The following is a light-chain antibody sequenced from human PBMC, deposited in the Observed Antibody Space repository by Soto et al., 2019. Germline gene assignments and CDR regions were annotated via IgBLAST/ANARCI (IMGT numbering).Light chain of an antibody. V-gene: IGKV3-15*01. Sequence: EFVMTQSPATLSVSPGEKATLSCRASQSVSSSLAWYQQKPGQAPKLLIYRASTRASGIPSRFSGSGSGTEFTLTISSLQSEDFATYSCQQLNSYPLTFGGGTKVDIK. CDR1: QSVSSS. CDR3: QQLNSYPLT. J-gene: IGKJ4*01. CDR2: RAS.